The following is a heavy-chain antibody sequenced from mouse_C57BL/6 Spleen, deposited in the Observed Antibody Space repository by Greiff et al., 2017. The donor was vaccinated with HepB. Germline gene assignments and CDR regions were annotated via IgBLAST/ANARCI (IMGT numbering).Heavy chain of an antibody. CDR1: GFTFNTYA. V-gene: IGHV10-3*01. Sequence: EVMLVESGGGLVQPKGSLKLSCAASGFTFNTYAMHWVRQAPGKGLAWVARIRSKSSNYATYYADSVKDRFTISRDDSQSMLYLQMNNLKTEDTAMYYCVRDDGSGWYFDVWGTGTTVTVSS. D-gene: IGHD3-1*01. CDR2: IRSKSSNYAT. CDR3: VRDDGSGWYFDV. J-gene: IGHJ1*03.